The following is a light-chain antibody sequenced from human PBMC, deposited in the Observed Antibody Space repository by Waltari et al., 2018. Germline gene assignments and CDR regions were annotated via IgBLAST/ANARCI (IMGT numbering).Light chain of an antibody. J-gene: IGLJ2*01. Sequence: SALTQPASVSGSPGRSFTISGTGTSSEGGRYNLATWYQQYPGKAPKLMIYEVSKLPAGVSNRFSGSKSGNTDSLTISGHQAEDEGDYDCCSYASSGSGVFGGGTKFTVL. V-gene: IGLV2-23*02. CDR1: SSEGGRYNL. CDR3: CSYASSGSGV. CDR2: EVS.